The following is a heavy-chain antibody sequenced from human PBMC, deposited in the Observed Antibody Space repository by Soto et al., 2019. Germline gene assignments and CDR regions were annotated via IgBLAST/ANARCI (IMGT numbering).Heavy chain of an antibody. CDR1: GGSISSYY. J-gene: IGHJ4*02. Sequence: PSETLSLTCTVSGGSISSYYWSWIRQPPGKGLEWIGYIYYSGSTNYNPSLKSRVTISVDTSKNQFSLKLSSVTAADTAVYYCARHTAMTRFDYWGQGTLVTVS. V-gene: IGHV4-59*01. CDR3: ARHTAMTRFDY. CDR2: IYYSGST. D-gene: IGHD5-18*01.